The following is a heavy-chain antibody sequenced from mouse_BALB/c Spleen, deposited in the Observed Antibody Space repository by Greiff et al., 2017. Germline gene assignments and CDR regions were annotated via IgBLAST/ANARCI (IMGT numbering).Heavy chain of an antibody. CDR3: ARQRYGNLYAMDY. D-gene: IGHD2-10*02. Sequence: EVKLVESGGDLVKPGGSLKLSCAASGFTFSSYGMSWVRQTPDKRLEWVATISSGGSYTYYPDSVKGRFTISRDNAKNTLYLQMSSLKSEDTAMYYCARQRYGNLYAMDYWGQGTSVTVSS. CDR1: GFTFSSYG. V-gene: IGHV5-6*01. J-gene: IGHJ4*01. CDR2: ISSGGSYT.